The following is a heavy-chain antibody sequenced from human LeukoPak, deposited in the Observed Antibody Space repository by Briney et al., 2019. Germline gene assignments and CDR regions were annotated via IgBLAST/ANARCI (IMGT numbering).Heavy chain of an antibody. CDR1: GDSISGYF. V-gene: IGHV4-4*07. CDR2: IYTTGST. Sequence: PSETLSLTCAVSGDSISGYFWNWIRQPAGKGLEWIGRIYTTGSTKYNPSLQSRITMSVNTSKNQFSLNLNSATAADTAVYYCARGRGGDSRTFDYWGQGTLVTVSS. D-gene: IGHD2-21*01. J-gene: IGHJ4*02. CDR3: ARGRGGDSRTFDY.